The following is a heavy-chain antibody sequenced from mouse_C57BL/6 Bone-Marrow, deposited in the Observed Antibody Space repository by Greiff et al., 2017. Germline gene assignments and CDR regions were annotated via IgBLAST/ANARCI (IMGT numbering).Heavy chain of an antibody. CDR1: GFTFSDYG. D-gene: IGHD1-1*01. CDR2: ISSGSSTI. CDR3: ARATPTDWYLDV. J-gene: IGHJ1*03. V-gene: IGHV5-17*01. Sequence: EVQLVESGGGLVKPGGSLKLSCAASGFTFSDYGMHWVRQAPEKGLEWVAYISSGSSTIYYADTVKGRFTISRDNAKNTLFLQMTSLRSEDTAMYYCARATPTDWYLDVWGTGTTVTVSS.